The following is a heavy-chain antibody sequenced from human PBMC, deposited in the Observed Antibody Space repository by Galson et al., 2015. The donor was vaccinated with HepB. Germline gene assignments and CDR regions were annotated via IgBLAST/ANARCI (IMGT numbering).Heavy chain of an antibody. CDR1: GFTFKNYG. CDR2: ISYDGRNK. V-gene: IGHV3-30*03. Sequence: SLRLSCAASGFTFKNYGMHWVRQALGKGLQWVALISYDGRNKYYEDSVKGQFTISRDNSKNILYLQMNSLRAEDTAVYYCAREYDSSTYYYYFDYWGQGTQVTVSS. D-gene: IGHD3-22*01. J-gene: IGHJ4*02. CDR3: AREYDSSTYYYYFDY.